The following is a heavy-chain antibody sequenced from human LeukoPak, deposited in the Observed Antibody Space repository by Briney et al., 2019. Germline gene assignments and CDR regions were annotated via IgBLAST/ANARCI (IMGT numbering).Heavy chain of an antibody. J-gene: IGHJ4*02. CDR2: IYYSGST. V-gene: IGHV4-39*01. D-gene: IGHD2-21*01. Sequence: SETLSLTCTVSGGSISNNNYYWGWIRQPPGKGLEWIGSIYYSGSTYYNPSLKSRVTISVDTSNNQFSLKLSSVTAADTAVYYCARRRWGYHYYFDYWDQGTLVTVSS. CDR1: GGSISNNNYY. CDR3: ARRRWGYHYYFDY.